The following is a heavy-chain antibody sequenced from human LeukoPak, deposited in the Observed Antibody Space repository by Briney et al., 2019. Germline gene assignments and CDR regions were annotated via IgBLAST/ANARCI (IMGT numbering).Heavy chain of an antibody. J-gene: IGHJ5*02. CDR3: ARAPRHHYYGSGGAGWFDP. CDR1: GYTFTSYY. V-gene: IGHV1-46*01. D-gene: IGHD3-10*01. Sequence: GASVKVSCKASGYTFTSYYMHWVRQAPGQGLEWMGIINPSGGSTSYAQKFQGRVTMTRDTSTSTVYMELSSLRSEDTAVYYCARAPRHHYYGSGGAGWFDPWGQGTLVTVSS. CDR2: INPSGGST.